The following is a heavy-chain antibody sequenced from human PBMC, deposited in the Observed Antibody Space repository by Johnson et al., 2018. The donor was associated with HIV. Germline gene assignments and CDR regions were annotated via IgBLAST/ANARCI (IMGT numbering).Heavy chain of an antibody. CDR2: ISSDGNKK. J-gene: IGHJ3*02. CDR1: EFTFSDYA. Sequence: QVQLVESGGGVVQPGRSLKIYCAVSEFTFSDYAMHWVRLAPGKGLQWVGVISSDGNKKYSAASVRGRFTISRDISKNTLYLQMDSLRPDDTALYYCARGRKDIGAADGLDNDAFDMWGQGTLVTISS. D-gene: IGHD6-13*01. CDR3: ARGRKDIGAADGLDNDAFDM. V-gene: IGHV3-30*04.